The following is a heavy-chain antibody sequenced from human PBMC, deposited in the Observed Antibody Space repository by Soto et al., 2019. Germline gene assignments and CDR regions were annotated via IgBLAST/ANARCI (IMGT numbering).Heavy chain of an antibody. Sequence: GASVKVSCKASGYTFTSYYMHWVRQAPGQGLGWMGIINPSGGSTSYAQKFQGRVTMTRDTSTSTVYMELSSLRSEDTAVYYCARDISVRRAHDAFDIWGQGTMVTVSS. V-gene: IGHV1-46*03. CDR1: GYTFTSYY. CDR2: INPSGGST. CDR3: ARDISVRRAHDAFDI. J-gene: IGHJ3*02. D-gene: IGHD3-10*01.